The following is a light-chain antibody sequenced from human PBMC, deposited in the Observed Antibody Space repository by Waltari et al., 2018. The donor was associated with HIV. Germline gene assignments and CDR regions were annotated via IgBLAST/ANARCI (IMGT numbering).Light chain of an antibody. CDR2: DDS. Sequence: QSALTQPASVSGSLGQSITISCTGASTTVGSYSLVSWYQNRPGQAPTLIIYDDSKRPLEISSRFSGSRSGNTASLTISGLQSEDEADYYCCSYGGDDTLVFGGGTKVTAL. V-gene: IGLV2-23*01. J-gene: IGLJ3*02. CDR3: CSYGGDDTLV. CDR1: STTVGSYSL.